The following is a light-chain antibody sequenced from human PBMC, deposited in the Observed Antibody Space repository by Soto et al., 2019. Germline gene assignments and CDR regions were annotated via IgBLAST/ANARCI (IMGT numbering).Light chain of an antibody. CDR3: VLYMGDGIWM. CDR1: SGSVSTNYY. Sequence: QTVVTQEPSFSVSPGGTVTLTCGLSSGSVSTNYYPSWYQQTPGHAPRTLIYTTNIRFSGVPDRFSGSILGNRAALTITGAQADDESDYYCVLYMGDGIWMFGGGTKLTVL. CDR2: TTN. V-gene: IGLV8-61*01. J-gene: IGLJ3*02.